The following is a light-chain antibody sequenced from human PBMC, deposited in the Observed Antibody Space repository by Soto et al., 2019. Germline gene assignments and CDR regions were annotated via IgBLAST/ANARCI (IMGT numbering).Light chain of an antibody. CDR1: QSVLDRSNNKNY. CDR3: QQYYAIPRT. Sequence: DIVMTQSPDSLAESLGERAIINCKSSQSVLDRSNNKNYLTWYQQKPGQPPKPLIYWASTREFGVPDRFSGSGSGTDFTLTISSLQAEDVALYYCQQYYAIPRTFGQGTKVEIK. J-gene: IGKJ1*01. CDR2: WAS. V-gene: IGKV4-1*01.